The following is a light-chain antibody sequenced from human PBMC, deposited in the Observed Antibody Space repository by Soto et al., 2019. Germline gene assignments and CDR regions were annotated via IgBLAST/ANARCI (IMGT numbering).Light chain of an antibody. Sequence: EIVLTQSPATLSVSPGERATLSCRASQSVSSNLAWYQQKPGQAPRLLIYGASTRATGIPARLSGGGSGTEFTLTISSLQSEDFTVYYCQQYNTWPRTFGQGTKVEIK. J-gene: IGKJ1*01. CDR2: GAS. CDR3: QQYNTWPRT. V-gene: IGKV3-15*01. CDR1: QSVSSN.